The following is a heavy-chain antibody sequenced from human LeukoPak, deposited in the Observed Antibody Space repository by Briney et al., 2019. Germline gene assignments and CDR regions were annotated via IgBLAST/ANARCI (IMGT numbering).Heavy chain of an antibody. J-gene: IGHJ4*02. D-gene: IGHD6-19*01. V-gene: IGHV3-23*01. Sequence: GGSLRLSCAASGFTFSSYWMHWVRQAPGKGLEWVSSISGGGESTYYADSVKGRFTVSRDNSKNTLYLQINSLRGEDTAVYYCAKGKYSSGGVPDYWGQGTLVTVSS. CDR1: GFTFSSYW. CDR2: ISGGGEST. CDR3: AKGKYSSGGVPDY.